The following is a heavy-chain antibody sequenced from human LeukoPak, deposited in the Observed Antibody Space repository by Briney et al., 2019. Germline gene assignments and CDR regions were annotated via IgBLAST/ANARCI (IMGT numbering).Heavy chain of an antibody. CDR2: ISGSGGST. V-gene: IGHV3-23*01. D-gene: IGHD2-15*01. Sequence: GGSLRLSCVASQFTFSSYAMSWVRQAPGKGLEWVSTISGSGGSTYYADSVKGRFTISRDNSKNTLYLQMDSLRAEDTAVYYCAKGVVEGPDYWGQGTLVTVSS. J-gene: IGHJ4*02. CDR1: QFTFSSYA. CDR3: AKGVVEGPDY.